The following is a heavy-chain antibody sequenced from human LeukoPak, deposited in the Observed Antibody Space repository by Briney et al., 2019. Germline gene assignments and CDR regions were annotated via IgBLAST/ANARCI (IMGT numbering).Heavy chain of an antibody. CDR3: ARYFDWPEAWYFDY. Sequence: SETLSLTCTVSGGSISSYYWSWIRQPPGKGLEWIGYIYYSGSTNYNPSLKGRVTISVDTSKNQFSLKLSSVTAADTAVYYCARYFDWPEAWYFDYWGQGTLVTVSS. D-gene: IGHD3-9*01. V-gene: IGHV4-59*01. CDR2: IYYSGST. CDR1: GGSISSYY. J-gene: IGHJ4*02.